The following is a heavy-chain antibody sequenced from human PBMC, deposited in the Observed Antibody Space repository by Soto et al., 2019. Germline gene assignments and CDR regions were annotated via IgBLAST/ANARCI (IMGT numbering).Heavy chain of an antibody. J-gene: IGHJ4*02. Sequence: GWSLRLSCASSVFSFIIYAMNWVRQAPGKGLEWVSTMSGSGAEKYYADSVKGRFTISRDNSKSTLYLQMNSLRAEDTAVYYCAKDPFEPWGGAYFDYWGQGTSVTVSS. CDR1: VFSFIIYA. CDR2: MSGSGAEK. D-gene: IGHD2-21*01. V-gene: IGHV3-23*01. CDR3: AKDPFEPWGGAYFDY.